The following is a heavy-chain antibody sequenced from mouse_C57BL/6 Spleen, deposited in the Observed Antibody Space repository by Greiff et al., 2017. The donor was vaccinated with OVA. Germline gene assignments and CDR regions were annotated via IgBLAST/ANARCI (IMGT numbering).Heavy chain of an antibody. CDR3: ARTPIYYYGSDWYFDV. D-gene: IGHD1-1*01. Sequence: VKLMESGPGLVQPSQSLSITCTVSGFSLTSYGVHWVRQSPGKGLEWLGVIWSGGSTDYNAAFISRLSISKDNSKSQVFFKMNSLQADDTAIYYCARTPIYYYGSDWYFDVWGTGTTVTVSS. CDR1: GFSLTSYG. J-gene: IGHJ1*03. V-gene: IGHV2-2*01. CDR2: IWSGGST.